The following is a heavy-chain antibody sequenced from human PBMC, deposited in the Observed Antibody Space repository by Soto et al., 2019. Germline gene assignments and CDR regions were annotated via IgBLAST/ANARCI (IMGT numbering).Heavy chain of an antibody. CDR1: VVSISSYY. Sequence: QVQLQESGPGLVKPSETLSLTCTVAVVSISSYYWSWIRQPPGKGLECIGYIYYSGSTNYNPSLKSRVTTSVDTSKNQFYLKLSSVTAADTAVYYCATIRGNYWGQGNLVTVSS. CDR3: ATIRGNY. CDR2: IYYSGST. D-gene: IGHD1-1*01. J-gene: IGHJ4*02. V-gene: IGHV4-59*08.